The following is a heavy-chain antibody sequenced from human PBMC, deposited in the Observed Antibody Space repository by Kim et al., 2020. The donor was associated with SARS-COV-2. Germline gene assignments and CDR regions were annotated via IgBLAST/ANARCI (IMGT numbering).Heavy chain of an antibody. CDR3: AKIRVGGQSGLDH. V-gene: IGHV3-23*01. Sequence: GGSLRLSCAASGFTFSVFAMSWVRQAPGKGLEWISGIGGSGESTFYADYVKGQFTISRDNSKNTVYLQMNNVRAEDTAIYYCAKIRVGGQSGLDHWGQGTLVTVSS. CDR1: GFTFSVFA. D-gene: IGHD1-26*01. CDR2: IGGSGEST. J-gene: IGHJ4*02.